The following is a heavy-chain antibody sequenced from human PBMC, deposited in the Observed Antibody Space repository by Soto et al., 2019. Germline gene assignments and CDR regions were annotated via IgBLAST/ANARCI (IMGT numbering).Heavy chain of an antibody. CDR2: ISYDGSNK. CDR3: ARVSGSYPGGYYYYGMDV. CDR1: GFTFSSYA. Sequence: GGSLRLSCAASGFTFSSYAMHWVRQAPGKGLEWVAVISYDGSNKYYADSVKGRFTISRDNSKNTLYLQMNSLRAEDTAVYYCARVSGSYPGGYYYYGMDVWGQGTTVTVSS. V-gene: IGHV3-30-3*01. D-gene: IGHD1-26*01. J-gene: IGHJ6*02.